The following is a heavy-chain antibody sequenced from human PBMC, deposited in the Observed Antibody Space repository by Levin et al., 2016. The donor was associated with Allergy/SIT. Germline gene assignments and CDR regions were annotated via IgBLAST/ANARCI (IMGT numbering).Heavy chain of an antibody. CDR3: AHLHHYDNSGYNKRETYFDS. CDR1: GFSLNTHGVG. CDR2: VYWDNDK. J-gene: IGHJ4*02. Sequence: SGPTLVKPTQTLTLTCTFSGFSLNTHGVGVGWIRQPPGKALEWLAVVYWDNDKRFRPSLKNRLTIAADTSDTQVVLTISNAEPVDTGTYYCAHLHHYDNSGYNKRETYFDSWGQGTLVAVSS. V-gene: IGHV2-5*02. D-gene: IGHD3-22*01.